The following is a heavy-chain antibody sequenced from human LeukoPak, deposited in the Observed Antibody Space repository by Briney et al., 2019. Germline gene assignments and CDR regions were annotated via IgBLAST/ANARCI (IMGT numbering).Heavy chain of an antibody. D-gene: IGHD4-11*01. CDR1: GFTFSSYG. J-gene: IGHJ4*02. V-gene: IGHV3-21*01. CDR2: VSVSSTDI. Sequence: RGTLRLSCVASGFTFSSYGMNWVRQAPGKGLEWVSSVSVSSTDIYYADSVKGRFTISRDNAKNSLYLQMNSLRAEDTAVYYCAKDSNSYYFDYWGQGTLATVSS. CDR3: AKDSNSYYFDY.